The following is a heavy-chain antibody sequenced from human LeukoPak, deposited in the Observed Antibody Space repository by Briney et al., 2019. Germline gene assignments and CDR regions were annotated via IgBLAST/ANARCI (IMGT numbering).Heavy chain of an antibody. D-gene: IGHD3-22*01. CDR1: GGSISNSNSF. V-gene: IGHV4-39*07. J-gene: IGHJ4*02. CDR3: ARENPSGYYNRPIDY. CDR2: IYYSGIT. Sequence: SETLSLTCTVSGGSISNSNSFWAWIRQPPGKGLEWIGTIYYSGITHYSPSLKSRVTISVDTSKNQFSLKLSSVTAADTAIYYCARENPSGYYNRPIDYWGQGTLVTVSS.